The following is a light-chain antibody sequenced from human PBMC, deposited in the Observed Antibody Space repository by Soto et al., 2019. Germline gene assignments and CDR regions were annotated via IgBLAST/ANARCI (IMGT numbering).Light chain of an antibody. V-gene: IGKV1-5*01. Sequence: DIQITQSTSTLSASVGDRATITCRTRQSIGTLLAWYQQKPGKAPKLLIYHAASLESGVPSRFSGSGSGTDSSRTISSLQPDDCASYYCQPYNTVFGQGTEVDIK. CDR3: QPYNTV. CDR1: QSIGTL. CDR2: HAA. J-gene: IGKJ1*01.